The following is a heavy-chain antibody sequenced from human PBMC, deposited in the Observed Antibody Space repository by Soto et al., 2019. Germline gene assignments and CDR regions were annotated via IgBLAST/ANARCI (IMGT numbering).Heavy chain of an antibody. CDR2: VKSKQNGGAI. CDR3: SAYFPDWHADLLDY. Sequence: GGALRLSWAASGFTFNTAWMIGGRQTPGKGLEWVGRVKSKQNGGAIDYAAPVKGRFTISRDDSKNTLYLEMKSLKTEDTAIYYCSAYFPDWHADLLDYSAQRTFVTVSS. V-gene: IGHV3-15*07. J-gene: IGHJ4*01. D-gene: IGHD2-21*01. CDR1: GFTFNTAW.